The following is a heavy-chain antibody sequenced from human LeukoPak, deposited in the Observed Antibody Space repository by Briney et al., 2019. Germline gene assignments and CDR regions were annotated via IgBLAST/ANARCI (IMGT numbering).Heavy chain of an antibody. CDR2: IYTSGST. CDR3: ARDLGVTIFGLSNGMDV. Sequence: PSETLSLTCTVSGGSISSYYWSRIRQPAGKGLEWIGRIYTSGSTNYNPSLKSRVTMSVDTSKNQFSLKLSSVTAADTAVYYCARDLGVTIFGLSNGMDVWGQGTTVTVSS. D-gene: IGHD3-3*01. J-gene: IGHJ6*02. CDR1: GGSISSYY. V-gene: IGHV4-4*07.